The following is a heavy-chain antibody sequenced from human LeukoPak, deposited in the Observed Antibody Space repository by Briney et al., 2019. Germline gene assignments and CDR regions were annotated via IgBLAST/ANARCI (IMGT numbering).Heavy chain of an antibody. Sequence: GGSLRLSCAASGFTVSSNYMSWVRQAPGKGLEWVSVIYSGGSTYYADSVKGRFIISRDNSKNTLYLQMNSLRAEDTAVYYCARRVPDSGGYAFDIWGQGTMVTVSS. CDR2: IYSGGST. CDR3: ARRVPDSGGYAFDI. V-gene: IGHV3-66*01. D-gene: IGHD3-22*01. CDR1: GFTVSSNY. J-gene: IGHJ3*02.